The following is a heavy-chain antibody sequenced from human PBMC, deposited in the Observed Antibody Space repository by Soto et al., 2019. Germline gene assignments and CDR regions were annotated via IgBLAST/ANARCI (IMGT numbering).Heavy chain of an antibody. CDR1: GFTFSSYS. CDR2: ISSSSSTI. CDR3: ASSYGDYWMGGMDV. J-gene: IGHJ6*02. D-gene: IGHD4-17*01. Sequence: EVQLVESGGGLVQPGGSLRLSCAACGFTFSSYSMNWVRQAPGKGLEWVSYISSSSSTIYYADSVKGRFTISRDNAKNSLYLQMNSLRDEDTAVYYCASSYGDYWMGGMDVWGQGTTVTVSS. V-gene: IGHV3-48*02.